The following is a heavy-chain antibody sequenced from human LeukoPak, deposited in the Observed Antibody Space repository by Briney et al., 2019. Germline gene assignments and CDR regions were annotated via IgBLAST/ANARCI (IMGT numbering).Heavy chain of an antibody. CDR2: MNPNSGNT. J-gene: IGHJ6*03. CDR3: ARGGYYSIYYYYYMDV. CDR1: GYTFTSYD. Sequence: ASVKVSCKASGYTFTSYDINWVRQATGQGLEWMGWMNPNSGNTGYAQKFQGRVTMTRNTSISTAYMELSSLGSEDTAVYYCARGGYYSIYYYYYMDVWGKGTTVTVSS. D-gene: IGHD3-22*01. V-gene: IGHV1-8*01.